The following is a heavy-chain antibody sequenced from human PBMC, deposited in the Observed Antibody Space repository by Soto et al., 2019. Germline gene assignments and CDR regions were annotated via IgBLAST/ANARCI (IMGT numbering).Heavy chain of an antibody. Sequence: QVQLVQSGAEVKKPGASVKVSCKASGYTFTSYAMHWVRQAPGQRLEWMGWINAGNVNTKYSQKFQGRVTTARDTPASTAYMELSSLRSEDTAVYYCASTSDYYMYDYWGKGTLVTVSA. CDR3: ASTSDYYMYDY. D-gene: IGHD3-22*01. J-gene: IGHJ4*02. CDR1: GYTFTSYA. CDR2: INAGNVNT. V-gene: IGHV1-3*01.